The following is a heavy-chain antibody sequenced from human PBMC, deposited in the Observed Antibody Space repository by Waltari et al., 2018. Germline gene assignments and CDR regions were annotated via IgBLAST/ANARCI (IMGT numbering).Heavy chain of an antibody. CDR2: ITHSGST. D-gene: IGHD2-21*01. Sequence: QVLLQQWGAGLLKPSETLSLTCAVYGGSFHFSYWRWIRQPPGEGLEGIGEITHSGSTNYNPSLKSRVSISVDTPNNQFSLKLTSVTAADTAAYYCARRGYCGIDCYSNYFDFWGQGTLVTVSS. CDR3: ARRGYCGIDCYSNYFDF. J-gene: IGHJ4*02. V-gene: IGHV4-34*01. CDR1: GGSFHFSY.